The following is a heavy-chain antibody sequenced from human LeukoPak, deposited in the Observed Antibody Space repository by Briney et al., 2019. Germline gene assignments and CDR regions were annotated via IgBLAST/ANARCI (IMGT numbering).Heavy chain of an antibody. V-gene: IGHV3-11*01. Sequence: GGSLRLSCAASGFTFSDYYMSWIRQAPGKGLEWVSYISSSGSTIYYADSVKGRFTISRDNAKNSLYLQMNSLRAEDTAVYYCASTLTRITIFGVSSSDYYYGMDVWGQGTTVTVSS. J-gene: IGHJ6*02. D-gene: IGHD3-3*01. CDR1: GFTFSDYY. CDR2: ISSSGSTI. CDR3: ASTLTRITIFGVSSSDYYYGMDV.